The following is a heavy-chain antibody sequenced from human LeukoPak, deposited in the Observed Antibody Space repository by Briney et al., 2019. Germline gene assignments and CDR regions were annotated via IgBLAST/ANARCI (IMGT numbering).Heavy chain of an antibody. V-gene: IGHV3-33*01. CDR2: MWVWNDGSNE. CDR1: GFTFSNYG. D-gene: IGHD3-16*01. J-gene: IGHJ6*02. CDR3: ARDRFPPDDAPYGMDV. Sequence: GRSLRLSCTASGFTFSNYGMHWVRQAPGKGLEWVAVMWVWNDGSNEYYADSVKGRFTIARDNSKNTLYLQMVSLRAEDTADYYRARDRFPPDDAPYGMDVWGQGATVTVSS.